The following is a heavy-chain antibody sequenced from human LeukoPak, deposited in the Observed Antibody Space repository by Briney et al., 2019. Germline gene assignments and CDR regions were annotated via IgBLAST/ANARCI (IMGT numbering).Heavy chain of an antibody. V-gene: IGHV1-69*13. D-gene: IGHD6-13*01. CDR3: VRIPVEFFLPLKQQLASGMGDY. CDR2: IIPIFGTA. CDR1: GYTFTSYD. J-gene: IGHJ4*02. Sequence: ASVKVSCKASGYTFTSYDISWVRQAPGQGLEWMGGIIPIFGTANYAQKFQGRVTITADESTSTAYMELSSLRSEDTAVYYCVRIPVEFFLPLKQQLASGMGDYWGQGTLVTVSS.